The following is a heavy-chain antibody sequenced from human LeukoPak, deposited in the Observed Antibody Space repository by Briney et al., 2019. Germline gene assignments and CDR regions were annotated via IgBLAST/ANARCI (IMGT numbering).Heavy chain of an antibody. CDR1: GYTFTSYG. V-gene: IGHV1-18*01. J-gene: IGHJ6*03. Sequence: ASVKVSCKASGYTFTSYGISWVRQAPGQGLEWMGWISAYNGNTNYAQKLQGRVTMTTDISTSTAYMELRSLRSDDTAVYYCARWGGGIEYSSSGEGYYYYYMDVWGKGTTVTVSS. CDR2: ISAYNGNT. CDR3: ARWGGGIEYSSSGEGYYYYYMDV. D-gene: IGHD6-6*01.